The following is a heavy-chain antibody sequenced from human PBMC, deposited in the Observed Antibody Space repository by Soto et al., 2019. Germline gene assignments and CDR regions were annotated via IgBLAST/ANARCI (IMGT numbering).Heavy chain of an antibody. CDR1: GGSISSGDYY. V-gene: IGHV4-30-4*01. CDR3: ARDHYYDSSGYYHDALDI. Sequence: SETLSLTCTVSGGSISSGDYYWSWIRQPPGKGLEWIGYIYYSGSTYYNPSLKSRVTISVDTSKNQFSLKLSSVTAADTAVYYCARDHYYDSSGYYHDALDIWGQGTMVTVSS. D-gene: IGHD3-22*01. CDR2: IYYSGST. J-gene: IGHJ3*02.